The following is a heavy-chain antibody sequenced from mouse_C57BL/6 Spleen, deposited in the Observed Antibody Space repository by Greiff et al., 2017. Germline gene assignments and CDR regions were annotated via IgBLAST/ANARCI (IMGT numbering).Heavy chain of an antibody. V-gene: IGHV1-82*01. D-gene: IGHD2-4*01. CDR3: ARVYYDYVSFDY. CDR1: GYAFSSSW. Sequence: QVQLQQSGPELVKPGASVKISCKASGYAFSSSWMNWVKQRPGKGLEWIGRIYPGDGDTNYNGKFKGKATLTADKSSSTAYMQLSSLTSEDSAVYFCARVYYDYVSFDYWGQGTTLTVSS. J-gene: IGHJ2*01. CDR2: IYPGDGDT.